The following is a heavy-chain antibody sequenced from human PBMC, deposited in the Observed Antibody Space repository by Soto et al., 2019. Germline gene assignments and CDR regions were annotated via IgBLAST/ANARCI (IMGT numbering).Heavy chain of an antibody. D-gene: IGHD3-3*01. Sequence: GGSLRLSCAASGFTFDDYTVHWVRQAPGKGLEWVSLISWDGGSTYYADSVKGRFTISRDNSKNSLYLQMNSLRTEDTALYYCAKDISPTFGVAMGMYGMDVWGQGTTVTVSS. CDR1: GFTFDDYT. CDR2: ISWDGGST. J-gene: IGHJ6*02. CDR3: AKDISPTFGVAMGMYGMDV. V-gene: IGHV3-43*01.